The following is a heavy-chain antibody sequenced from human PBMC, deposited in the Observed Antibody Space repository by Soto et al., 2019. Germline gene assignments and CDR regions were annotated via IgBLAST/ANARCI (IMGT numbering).Heavy chain of an antibody. V-gene: IGHV3-48*01. Sequence: GGSLRLSCAASGFTFSSYSMNWVRQAPGKGLEWVSYISSSSSTIYYADSVKGRFTISRDNAKNSLYLQMNSLRAEDTAVYYCARDEVVVVPAAMGYYYYYMDVWGKGTAVNVSS. CDR1: GFTFSSYS. CDR3: ARDEVVVVPAAMGYYYYYMDV. CDR2: ISSSSSTI. J-gene: IGHJ6*03. D-gene: IGHD2-2*01.